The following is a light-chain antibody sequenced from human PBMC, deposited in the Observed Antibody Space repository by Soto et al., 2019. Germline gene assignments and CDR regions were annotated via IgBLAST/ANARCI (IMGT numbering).Light chain of an antibody. CDR1: NSDVGGYNF. Sequence: QSALTQSASVSGSPGQSITISCTGTNSDVGGYNFVSWYQQHPGKAPKLMIYDVSNRPSGVSSRFSGSKSGNTASLTISGLQAEDEADYYFSSYTPSSALVFGTGTKVTVL. V-gene: IGLV2-14*01. CDR2: DVS. CDR3: SSYTPSSALV. J-gene: IGLJ1*01.